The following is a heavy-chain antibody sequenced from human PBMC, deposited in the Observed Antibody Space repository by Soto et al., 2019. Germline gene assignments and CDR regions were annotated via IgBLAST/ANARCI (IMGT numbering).Heavy chain of an antibody. Sequence: EVQLVESGGGLVQPGGSLRLSCAASGFTFNSYWMTWVRQAPGKGLEWVANIKQDGSEKYYVDSVKGRFTISRDNAKNSLYLQMNSVGAEDWAVYYCGRGWGLDPWGQGTLVTVSS. J-gene: IGHJ5*02. CDR2: IKQDGSEK. CDR3: GRGWGLDP. CDR1: GFTFNSYW. D-gene: IGHD1-26*01. V-gene: IGHV3-7*04.